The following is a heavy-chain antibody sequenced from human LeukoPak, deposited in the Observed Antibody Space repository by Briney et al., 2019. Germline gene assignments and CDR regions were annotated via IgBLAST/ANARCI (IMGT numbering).Heavy chain of an antibody. V-gene: IGHV1-69*13. Sequence: EASVKVSCKASGGTFSSYAISWVRQAPGQGLEWMGGIIPIFGTANYTQKFQGRVTITADESTSTAYMELSSLRSEDTAVYYCAIYIVVVPAGGIAAAGTSRLEPATDYWGQGTLVTVSS. CDR3: AIYIVVVPAGGIAAAGTSRLEPATDY. D-gene: IGHD2-2*01. CDR1: GGTFSSYA. J-gene: IGHJ4*02. CDR2: IIPIFGTA.